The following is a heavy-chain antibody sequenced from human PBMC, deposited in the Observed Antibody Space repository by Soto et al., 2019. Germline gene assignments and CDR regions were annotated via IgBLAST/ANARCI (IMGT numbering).Heavy chain of an antibody. Sequence: GESLKISCKGSGYSFTSYWIGWVRQMPGKGLEWMGIIYPGDSDTRYSPSFQGQVTISADKSISTAYLQWSSLKASDTAMYYCARHDGPAMVISAFDIWGQGTMVTVSS. CDR3: ARHDGPAMVISAFDI. CDR2: IYPGDSDT. CDR1: GYSFTSYW. J-gene: IGHJ3*02. D-gene: IGHD5-18*01. V-gene: IGHV5-51*01.